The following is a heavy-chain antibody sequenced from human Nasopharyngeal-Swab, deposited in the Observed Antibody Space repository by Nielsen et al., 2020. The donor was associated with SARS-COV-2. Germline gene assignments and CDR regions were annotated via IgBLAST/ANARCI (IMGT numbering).Heavy chain of an antibody. CDR2: INHSGSA. D-gene: IGHD2/OR15-2a*01. V-gene: IGHV4-34*01. J-gene: IGHJ4*02. CDR3: ALRRGAVANRY. CDR1: GGSFSGYY. Sequence: SETLSLTCAVYGGSFSGYYWSWIRQPPGKGLEWIGEINHSGSATYNASLKSRVTISVDTSKNQFSLKLTSVTAADTAVYYCALRRGAVANRYWGQGTLVSVSS.